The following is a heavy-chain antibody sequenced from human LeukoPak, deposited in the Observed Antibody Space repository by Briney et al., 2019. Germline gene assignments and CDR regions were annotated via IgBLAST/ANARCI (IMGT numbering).Heavy chain of an antibody. CDR1: GGTFSSYA. CDR3: ASDVRTNYYDSEENWFDP. J-gene: IGHJ5*02. CDR2: IIPILGIA. V-gene: IGHV1-69*04. Sequence: SVKVSCKASGGTFSSYAISWVRQAPGQGLEWMGRIIPILGIANYAQKFQGRVTITADKSTSTAYMELSSLRSEDTAVYYCASDVRTNYYDSEENWFDPWGQGTLVTVSS. D-gene: IGHD3-22*01.